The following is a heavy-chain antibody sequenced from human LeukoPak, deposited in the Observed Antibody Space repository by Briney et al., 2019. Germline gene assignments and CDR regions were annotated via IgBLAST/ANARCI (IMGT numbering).Heavy chain of an antibody. Sequence: RASVKVSCKASGYTFTSYGISWVRQAPGQGLEWMGWINPNSGSTNYAQNFQGRVTMTRDTSISTAYMELSGLRYNDTAVFYCARGYGGSQKDWGQGTLVTVSS. D-gene: IGHD5-18*01. CDR2: INPNSGST. J-gene: IGHJ4*02. CDR1: GYTFTSYG. V-gene: IGHV1-2*02. CDR3: ARGYGGSQKD.